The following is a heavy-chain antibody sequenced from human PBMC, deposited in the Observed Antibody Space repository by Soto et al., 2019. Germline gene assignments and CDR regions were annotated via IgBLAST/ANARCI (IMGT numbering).Heavy chain of an antibody. Sequence: SVKVSCKASEDTLSSYAISWVRQAPGQGLEWMGGIIPFSGTANYAQKFQGRVTITADKSTSTAYMELSSLRSEDTAVYYCVREGYYDSSGYYPGWFDPWGQGTLVTVSS. CDR2: IIPFSGTA. CDR1: EDTLSSYA. J-gene: IGHJ5*02. CDR3: VREGYYDSSGYYPGWFDP. D-gene: IGHD3-22*01. V-gene: IGHV1-69*06.